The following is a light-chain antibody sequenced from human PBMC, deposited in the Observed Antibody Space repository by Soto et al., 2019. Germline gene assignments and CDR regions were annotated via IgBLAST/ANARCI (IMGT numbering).Light chain of an antibody. CDR2: GTS. J-gene: IGKJ4*01. CDR3: QQYDAWPLT. V-gene: IGKV3D-15*01. CDR1: LSVSDN. Sequence: EIVMTQSPATLSVSPGERATLSCRASLSVSDNLAWYQQKHGQAPRLLIYGTSVRATDIPARFSGSGSGTEFALTISSLQSEDFALYFCQQYDAWPLTFGGGTKVEIK.